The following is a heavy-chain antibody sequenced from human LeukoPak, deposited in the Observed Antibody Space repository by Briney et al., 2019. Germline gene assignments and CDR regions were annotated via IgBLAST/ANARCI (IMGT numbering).Heavy chain of an antibody. J-gene: IGHJ4*02. CDR2: ISGSGGST. CDR3: ARVVWTVAGHFDY. V-gene: IGHV3-23*01. D-gene: IGHD6-19*01. CDR1: GFTFSSYA. Sequence: PGGSLRLSCAASGFTFSSYAMSWVRQAPGKGLEWVSAISGSGGSTYYADSVKGRFTISRDNYKNTVYLQMNSLRAEDTAVYYCARVVWTVAGHFDYWGQGTLVTVSS.